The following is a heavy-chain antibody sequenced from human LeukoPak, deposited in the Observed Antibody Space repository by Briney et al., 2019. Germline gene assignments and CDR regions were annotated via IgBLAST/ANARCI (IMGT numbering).Heavy chain of an antibody. Sequence: GGSLRLSCAASGFTFSSNWISWVRQAPGKGLEWVANIKQDGSEKYYVDSVKGRFTISRDNAKNSLYLQMNSLRAEDTAVYYCAREPNMKWEPPQIDYWGQGTLVTVSS. CDR3: AREPNMKWEPPQIDY. CDR2: IKQDGSEK. CDR1: GFTFSSNW. D-gene: IGHD1-26*01. J-gene: IGHJ4*02. V-gene: IGHV3-7*01.